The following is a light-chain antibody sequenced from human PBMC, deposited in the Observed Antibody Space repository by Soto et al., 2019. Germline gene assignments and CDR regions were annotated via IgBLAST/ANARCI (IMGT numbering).Light chain of an antibody. Sequence: QSVLTQPPSVSAAPGQKVSISCSGDSSNIGTHHVCWYQQFPGSAPRLLIYDNTKRPSGIPGRFSGSKSGTSATLGITGLQTGDEADYYCGTWDSSLTSCVFGTGTKVTVL. V-gene: IGLV1-51*01. J-gene: IGLJ1*01. CDR2: DNT. CDR3: GTWDSSLTSCV. CDR1: SSNIGTHH.